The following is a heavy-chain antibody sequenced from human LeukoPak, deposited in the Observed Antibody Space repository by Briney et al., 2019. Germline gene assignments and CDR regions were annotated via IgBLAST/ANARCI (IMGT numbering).Heavy chain of an antibody. CDR3: ARPYCSSTSCLDFDY. D-gene: IGHD2-2*01. V-gene: IGHV1-2*02. Sequence: ASVKVSCKASGGTFSSYAISWVRQAPGQGLEWMGWINPNSGGTNYAQKFQGRVTMTRDTSISTAYMELSRLRSDDTAVYYCARPYCSSTSCLDFDYWGQGTLVTVSS. CDR2: INPNSGGT. CDR1: GGTFSSYA. J-gene: IGHJ4*02.